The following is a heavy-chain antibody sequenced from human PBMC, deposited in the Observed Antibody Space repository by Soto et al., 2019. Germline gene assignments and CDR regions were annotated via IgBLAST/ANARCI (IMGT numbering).Heavy chain of an antibody. CDR1: GFTFDEYA. J-gene: IGHJ4*02. Sequence: GGSLSLSCAAAGFTFDEYAMRWVRQPPGKGLEWVSLISWDGSNRYYADSVQGRFTISRDNSKYSLYLEMNSLRPEDTALYYCAKDISRGPTKNYDFWSGPDYWGQGTLVTVSS. V-gene: IGHV3-43D*04. D-gene: IGHD3-3*01. CDR2: ISWDGSNR. CDR3: AKDISRGPTKNYDFWSGPDY.